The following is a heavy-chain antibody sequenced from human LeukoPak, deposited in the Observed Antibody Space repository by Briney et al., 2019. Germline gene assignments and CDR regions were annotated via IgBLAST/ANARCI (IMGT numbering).Heavy chain of an antibody. CDR1: GFTLSSNY. CDR2: IYSGGST. Sequence: GGSLRLSCAASGFTLSSNYMSWVRQAPGKGLEWVSVIYSGGSTYYADSVKGRFTISRDNSKNTLYLQMNSLRAEDTAVYYCASTFYGDSPPYWGQGTLVTVSS. D-gene: IGHD4-17*01. CDR3: ASTFYGDSPPY. J-gene: IGHJ4*02. V-gene: IGHV3-66*01.